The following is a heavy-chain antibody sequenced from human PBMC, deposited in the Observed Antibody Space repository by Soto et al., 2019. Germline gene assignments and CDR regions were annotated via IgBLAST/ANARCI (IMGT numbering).Heavy chain of an antibody. J-gene: IGHJ4*02. CDR1: GFTFSSYA. CDR2: ISGSGGST. D-gene: IGHD2-2*01. CDR3: AKDRGYCSSTSCLRYSGYASAHYFDY. Sequence: GGSLRLSCAASGFTFSSYAMSWVRQAPGRGLEWVSAISGSGGSTYYADSVKGRFTISRDNSKNTLYLQMNSLRAEDTAVYYCAKDRGYCSSTSCLRYSGYASAHYFDYWGQGTLVTVSS. V-gene: IGHV3-23*01.